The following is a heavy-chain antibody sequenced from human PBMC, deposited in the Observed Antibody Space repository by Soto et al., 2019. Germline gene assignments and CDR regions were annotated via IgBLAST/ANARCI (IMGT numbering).Heavy chain of an antibody. CDR3: ARDRRPDSSSWYEGDY. J-gene: IGHJ4*02. D-gene: IGHD6-13*01. V-gene: IGHV3-33*01. Sequence: QVQLVESGGGVVQPGRSLRLSCAASGFTFSSYGMHWVRQAPGKGLEWVAVIWYDGSNKYYADSVKGRFTISRDNSKNTLYLQMNSLRAEDTAVYYCARDRRPDSSSWYEGDYWGQGTLVTVSS. CDR1: GFTFSSYG. CDR2: IWYDGSNK.